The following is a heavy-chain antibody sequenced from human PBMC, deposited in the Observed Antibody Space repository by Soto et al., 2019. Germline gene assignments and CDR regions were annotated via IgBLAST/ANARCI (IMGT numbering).Heavy chain of an antibody. J-gene: IGHJ6*02. CDR2: VSANGDIT. D-gene: IGHD3-10*01. Sequence: EVKVLESGGDLVQPGGSLRLSCVASGFTFSEYAMTWVRQAPGKGLDWVSSVSANGDITYYADSVKGRFTISRDTSNNPLLLQMNSLRAEDTALYYCARGDRGGSGSPASYYFSGLDVWGQGTTVIVSS. CDR3: ARGDRGGSGSPASYYFSGLDV. V-gene: IGHV3-23*01. CDR1: GFTFSEYA.